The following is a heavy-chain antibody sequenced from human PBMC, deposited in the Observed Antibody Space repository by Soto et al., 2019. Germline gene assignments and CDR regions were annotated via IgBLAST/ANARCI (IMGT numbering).Heavy chain of an antibody. J-gene: IGHJ4*02. V-gene: IGHV4-4*07. CDR2: IYTSGST. CDR3: ARDLKFGQADY. Sequence: SETLSLTCTVSGGSISSYYWTWIWQPSGKGLEWIGRIYTSGSTNYNPSLKSRVTMSVDTSKNQFSLKLSSVTAADTAVYYCARDLKFGQADYWGQGSQVTVSS. CDR1: GGSISSYY. D-gene: IGHD3-10*01.